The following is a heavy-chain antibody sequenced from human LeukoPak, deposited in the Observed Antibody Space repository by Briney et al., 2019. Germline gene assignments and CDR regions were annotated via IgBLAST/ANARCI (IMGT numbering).Heavy chain of an antibody. CDR1: GFNFSSYA. D-gene: IGHD6-13*01. Sequence: GGSLRLSCAASGFNFSSYAMSWVRQVPGKGLEWVSAISGSGGSTYYADSVKGRFPISSDNSKNTLYLQMNSRKPQDPACFYCARHPGIAAAGIDYWGQGTLVTVSS. J-gene: IGHJ4*02. CDR3: ARHPGIAAAGIDY. CDR2: ISGSGGST. V-gene: IGHV3-23*01.